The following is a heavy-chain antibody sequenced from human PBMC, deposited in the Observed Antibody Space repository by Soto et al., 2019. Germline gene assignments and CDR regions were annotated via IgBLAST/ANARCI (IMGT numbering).Heavy chain of an antibody. D-gene: IGHD2-2*01. J-gene: IGHJ4*02. V-gene: IGHV1-69*06. CDR3: ASHPGGRYQLLWFDY. Sequence: QVQLVQSGAEVKKPGSSVKVSCKASGGTFSSYAISWVRQAPGQGLEWMGGIIPIFGTANYAQKFQGRVTITADKSTSTAYMELSSRRSEDTAVDYCASHPGGRYQLLWFDYWGQGTLVTVSS. CDR1: GGTFSSYA. CDR2: IIPIFGTA.